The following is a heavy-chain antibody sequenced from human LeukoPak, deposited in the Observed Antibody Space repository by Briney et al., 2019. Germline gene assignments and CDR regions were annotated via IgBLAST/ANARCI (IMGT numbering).Heavy chain of an antibody. CDR3: ARGYSSSYRIDY. Sequence: ASVKVSCKASGYTFTNYYMHWVRQAPGQGLEWMGVINPSGDSTRYEQKFQDRVTMTRETSTRTVYMELSSLRSEDTAVYYCARGYSSSYRIDYWGQGTRVTVSS. J-gene: IGHJ4*02. CDR2: INPSGDST. V-gene: IGHV1-46*01. CDR1: GYTFTNYY. D-gene: IGHD6-19*01.